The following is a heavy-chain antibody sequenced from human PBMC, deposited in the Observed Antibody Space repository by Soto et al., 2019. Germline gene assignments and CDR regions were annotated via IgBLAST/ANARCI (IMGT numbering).Heavy chain of an antibody. CDR1: GFTFSSYA. J-gene: IGHJ3*02. CDR2: ISVSGGST. V-gene: IGHV3-23*01. Sequence: EVQLLESGGGLVQPGGSLRLSCAASGFTFSSYAMSWVRQAPGKGLEWVSAISVSGGSTYYADSVKGRFTISRDNSKNTLYLQMNSLRAEDTAVYYCAKDGGGCSGGSCYSGISAFDIWGQGTMVTVSS. CDR3: AKDGGGCSGGSCYSGISAFDI. D-gene: IGHD2-15*01.